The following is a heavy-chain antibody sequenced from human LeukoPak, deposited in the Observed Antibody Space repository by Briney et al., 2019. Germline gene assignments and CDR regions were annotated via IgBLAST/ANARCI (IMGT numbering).Heavy chain of an antibody. CDR1: GFAFSSYA. V-gene: IGHV3-23*01. Sequence: GGSLRLSCAASGFAFSSYAMSWVRQAPGKGLEWVSAISGSGYSTYYADSVKGRFTISRDNAKNSVYLEMSSLRAEDTAVYYCAGGSSLYFYYMDVWGKGTTVTVSS. D-gene: IGHD1-26*01. CDR2: ISGSGYST. CDR3: AGGSSLYFYYMDV. J-gene: IGHJ6*03.